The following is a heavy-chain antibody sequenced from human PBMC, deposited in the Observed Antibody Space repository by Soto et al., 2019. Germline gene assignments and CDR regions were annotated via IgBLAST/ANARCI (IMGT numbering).Heavy chain of an antibody. CDR3: AREGPGPIAVAGDNWFDP. Sequence: ASVKVCCKASGGTFSSYTSRWVRQATGQGLEWMGRIIPILGIANYAQKFQGRVTITADKSTSTAYMELSSLRSEDTAVYYCAREGPGPIAVAGDNWFDPWGQGTLVTVSS. CDR2: IIPILGIA. V-gene: IGHV1-69*04. CDR1: GGTFSSYT. J-gene: IGHJ5*02. D-gene: IGHD6-19*01.